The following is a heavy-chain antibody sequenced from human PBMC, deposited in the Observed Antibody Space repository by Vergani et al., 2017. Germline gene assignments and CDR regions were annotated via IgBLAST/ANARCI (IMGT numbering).Heavy chain of an antibody. CDR1: GGSFSGYY. J-gene: IGHJ6*03. D-gene: IGHD2-15*01. CDR2: INHSGST. V-gene: IGHV4-34*01. Sequence: QVQLQQWGAGLLKPSETLSLTCAGYGGSFSGYYWSWIRQPPGKGLEWIGEINHSGSTNYNPSLKSRVTISVDTSKNPFSLKLSSVTAADTAVYYCARRAPRGYCSGGSCSRYYYYMDVWGKGTTVTVSS. CDR3: ARRAPRGYCSGGSCSRYYYYMDV.